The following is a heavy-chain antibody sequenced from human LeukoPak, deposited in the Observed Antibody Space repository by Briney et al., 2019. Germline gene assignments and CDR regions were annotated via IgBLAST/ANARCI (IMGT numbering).Heavy chain of an antibody. D-gene: IGHD2-2*01. CDR3: AREWDCSSTSCYSRGYFDY. CDR1: GFTVSSNY. V-gene: IGHV3-66*02. CDR2: IYSGGST. Sequence: GGPLRLSCAASGFTVSSNYMSWVRQAPGKGLEWVSVIYSGGSTYYADSVKGRFTISRDNSKNTLYLPMNSLRAEDTAVYYCAREWDCSSTSCYSRGYFDYWGQGTLVTVSS. J-gene: IGHJ4*02.